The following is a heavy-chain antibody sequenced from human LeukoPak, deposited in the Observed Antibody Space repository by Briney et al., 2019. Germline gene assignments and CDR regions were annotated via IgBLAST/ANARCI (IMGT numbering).Heavy chain of an antibody. V-gene: IGHV1-2*02. CDR3: ARSRDYGDYVGAFDI. D-gene: IGHD4-17*01. J-gene: IGHJ3*02. CDR1: GYTFTGYY. CDR2: INPNSGGT. Sequence: ASVKVSCKASGYTFTGYYMHWVRQAPGQGLEWMGWINPNSGGTNYAQKFQGRVTITADKSTSTAYMELSSLRSEDTAVYYCARSRDYGDYVGAFDIWGQGTMVTVSS.